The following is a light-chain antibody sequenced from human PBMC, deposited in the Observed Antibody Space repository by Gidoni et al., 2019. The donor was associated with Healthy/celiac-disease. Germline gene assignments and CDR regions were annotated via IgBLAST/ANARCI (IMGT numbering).Light chain of an antibody. CDR1: SSNIGSNT. Sequence: HSVLTQPPSASGTPGQRVTISCSGSSSNIGSNTVNWYQQLPGTAPKLLIYSNNPRPSGVPDRFSGSKSGTSASLAIRGLQSEDEADYYCAAWDDSLNGWVFGGGTKLTVL. V-gene: IGLV1-44*01. CDR3: AAWDDSLNGWV. J-gene: IGLJ3*02. CDR2: SNN.